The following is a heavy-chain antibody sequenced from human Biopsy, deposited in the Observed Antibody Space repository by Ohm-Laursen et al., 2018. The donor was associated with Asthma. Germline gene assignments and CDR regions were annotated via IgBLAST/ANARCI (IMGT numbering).Heavy chain of an antibody. J-gene: IGHJ3*01. D-gene: IGHD3-9*01. V-gene: IGHV1-3*04. CDR3: ARTYYDFLTGQVKDVFGV. CDR2: VNTGNGDT. CDR1: RYNFISFA. Sequence: AASVKVSCKASRYNFISFAIHWVRQAPGQRLEWMGWVNTGNGDTKYSQKFQGRVTITRDTSASTAYMELRSLRSEDTATYYCARTYYDFLTGQVKDVFGVWGQGTMVTVSS.